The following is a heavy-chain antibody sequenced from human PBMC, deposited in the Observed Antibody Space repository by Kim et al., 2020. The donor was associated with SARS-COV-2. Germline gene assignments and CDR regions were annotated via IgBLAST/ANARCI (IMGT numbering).Heavy chain of an antibody. CDR2: INPNSGGT. J-gene: IGHJ6*02. CDR3: ARVSSSWYYYYYYYGMDV. V-gene: IGHV1-2*02. Sequence: ASVKVSCKASGYTFTGYYMHWVRQAPGQGLEWMGWINPNSGGTNYAQKFQGRVTMTRDTSISTAYMELSRLRSDDTAVYYCARVSSSWYYYYYYYGMDVWGQGTTVTVSS. D-gene: IGHD6-13*01. CDR1: GYTFTGYY.